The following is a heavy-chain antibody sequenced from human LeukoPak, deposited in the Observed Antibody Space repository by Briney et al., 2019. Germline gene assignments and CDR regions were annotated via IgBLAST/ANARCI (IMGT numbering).Heavy chain of an antibody. D-gene: IGHD3-22*01. Sequence: SVKVSCKASGGTFSSYAISWVRQAPGQGLEWMGGIIPIFGTANYAQKFQGRVTITADESTSTAYMELSSLRSEDTAVYYCASSPQDSSGYYWGGGYDYWGQGTLVTVSS. CDR1: GGTFSSYA. V-gene: IGHV1-69*01. J-gene: IGHJ4*02. CDR2: IIPIFGTA. CDR3: ASSPQDSSGYYWGGGYDY.